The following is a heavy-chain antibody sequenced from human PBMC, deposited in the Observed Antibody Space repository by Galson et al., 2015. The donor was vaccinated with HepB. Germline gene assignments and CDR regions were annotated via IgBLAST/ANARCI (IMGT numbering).Heavy chain of an antibody. CDR3: ARGTFAIVRGIRQIWFDT. J-gene: IGHJ5*02. CDR2: MNPTSGNT. D-gene: IGHD3-10*01. V-gene: IGHV1-8*01. CDR1: GYGFASYD. Sequence: SVKVSCKASGYGFASYDINWVRQATGQGLEWMGWMNPTSGNTAYAQKFQGRVTMTRNTSITTAYMVLTGLTSEDRAVYYCARGTFAIVRGIRQIWFDTWGQGSLVTVSS.